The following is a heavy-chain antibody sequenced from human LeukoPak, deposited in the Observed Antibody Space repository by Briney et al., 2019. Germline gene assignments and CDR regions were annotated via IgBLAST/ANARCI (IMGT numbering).Heavy chain of an antibody. CDR2: INPNSGGT. D-gene: IGHD6-6*01. CDR3: ARGAYSSSSGYYYYYMDV. CDR1: GYTFTVYY. V-gene: IGHV1-2*02. J-gene: IGHJ6*03. Sequence: GASVKVSFKASGYTFTVYYMHWVRQAPGQGLEWMGWINPNSGGTNYAQKFQGRVTITRDTSISTAYMELSRLRSDDTAVYYCARGAYSSSSGYYYYYMDVWGKGTTVTVSS.